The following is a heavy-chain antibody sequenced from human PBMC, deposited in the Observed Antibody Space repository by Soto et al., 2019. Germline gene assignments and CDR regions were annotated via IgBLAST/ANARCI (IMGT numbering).Heavy chain of an antibody. Sequence: QVQLQQWGAGLLKPSETLSLTCAVYGGSFSGYYWSWIRQPPGKGLEWIGEINHSGSTNYNPSLKSRVTISVDTSKNQFSLKLSSVTAADTAVYYCARGDYVWGSYRRGNYYGMDVWGQGTTVTVSS. D-gene: IGHD3-16*02. CDR3: ARGDYVWGSYRRGNYYGMDV. V-gene: IGHV4-34*01. CDR2: INHSGST. CDR1: GGSFSGYY. J-gene: IGHJ6*02.